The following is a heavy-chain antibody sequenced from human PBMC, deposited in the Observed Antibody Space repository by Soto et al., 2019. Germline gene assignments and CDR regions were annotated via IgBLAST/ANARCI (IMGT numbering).Heavy chain of an antibody. Sequence: VQLVESGGGVVQPGRSLRLSCAASGFTFSSYGMHWVRQAPGKGLEWVAIMSYDGSNKYYADSVKGRFTISRDTPKNTLYLLMNSLRAEDTAVYYCAKGYSHVFSPFDYWGQGTLVTVSS. CDR2: MSYDGSNK. V-gene: IGHV3-30*18. CDR1: GFTFSSYG. J-gene: IGHJ4*02. CDR3: AKGYSHVFSPFDY. D-gene: IGHD5-18*01.